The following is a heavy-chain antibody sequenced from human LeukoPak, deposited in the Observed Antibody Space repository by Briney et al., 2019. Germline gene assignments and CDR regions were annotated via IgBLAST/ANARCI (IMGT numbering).Heavy chain of an antibody. D-gene: IGHD1-1*01. V-gene: IGHV3-23*01. CDR1: GFTFSNYA. CDR3: AKDRHDARAIDY. CDR2: ISGSGGST. Sequence: PGGSLRLSCTASGFTFSNYAMHWVRQAPGKGLEWVSAISGSGGSTYYADSVKGRFTISRDNSKNTLYLQVSSLKVEDTAVYYCAKDRHDARAIDYWGQGTLVTVSS. J-gene: IGHJ4*02.